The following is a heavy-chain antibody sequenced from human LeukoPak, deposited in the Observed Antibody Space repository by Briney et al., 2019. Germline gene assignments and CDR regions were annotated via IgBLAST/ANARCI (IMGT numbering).Heavy chain of an antibody. V-gene: IGHV3-30*02. CDR1: GFTFSSYG. D-gene: IGHD1-26*01. Sequence: GGSLRLSCAASGFTFSSYGMHWVRQAPGKGLEWVAFIRYDGSNKYYADSVKGRFTISRDNSKNTLYLQMNNLRVEDTAVYYCARGPQGKSGSPPYYFDYWGQGTLVTVSS. J-gene: IGHJ4*02. CDR2: IRYDGSNK. CDR3: ARGPQGKSGSPPYYFDY.